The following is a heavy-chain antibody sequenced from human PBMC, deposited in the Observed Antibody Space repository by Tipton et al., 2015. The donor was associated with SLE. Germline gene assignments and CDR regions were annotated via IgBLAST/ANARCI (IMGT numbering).Heavy chain of an antibody. CDR2: ISGSGGST. CDR3: AGGITIFGVVPIPYYMDV. V-gene: IGHV3-23*01. J-gene: IGHJ6*03. D-gene: IGHD3-3*01. Sequence: SLRLSCVASGFTFSSYAMSWVRQAPGKGLEWVSAISGSGGSTYYADSVKGRFTISRDNSKNTLYLQMNSLRAEDTAVYYCAGGITIFGVVPIPYYMDVWGKGTTVTVTS. CDR1: GFTFSSYA.